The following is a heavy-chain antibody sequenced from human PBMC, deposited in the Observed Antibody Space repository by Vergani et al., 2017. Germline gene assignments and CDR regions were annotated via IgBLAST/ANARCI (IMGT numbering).Heavy chain of an antibody. J-gene: IGHJ3*02. CDR1: GVSVTDYN. CDR3: ARAPIGSTIFGVVIIRFAFDI. V-gene: IGHV4-4*09. Sequence: QAQLQESGPGLVKPSETLSLTCHVFGVSVTDYNCNWIRQAPGKGLEWIGSLSTTGGATHASHNPSLKSRVSISVDTSKNQFSLKLSSVTAADTAVYYCARAPIGSTIFGVVIIRFAFDIWGQGTMVTVSS. CDR2: LSTTGGA. D-gene: IGHD3-3*01.